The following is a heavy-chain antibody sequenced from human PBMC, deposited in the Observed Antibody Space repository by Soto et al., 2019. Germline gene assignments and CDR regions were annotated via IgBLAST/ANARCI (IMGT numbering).Heavy chain of an antibody. D-gene: IGHD3-10*01. CDR3: ARRVRGVNDAFNL. J-gene: IGHJ3*01. CDR1: GGSFSDYY. Sequence: QVQLQQWGAGLLKPSETLSLTCTVHGGSFSDYYWSWIRQPPGKGLAWIGEINHSGTTNCNPSLKSRVTISVDTSNNQFSLRLRSVTAADTAVYYCARRVRGVNDAFNLWGQGTMVTVSS. V-gene: IGHV4-34*01. CDR2: INHSGTT.